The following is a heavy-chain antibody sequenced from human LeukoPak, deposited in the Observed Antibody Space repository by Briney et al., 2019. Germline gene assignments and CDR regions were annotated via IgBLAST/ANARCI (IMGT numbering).Heavy chain of an antibody. CDR3: AREPRRRGGYYFDY. D-gene: IGHD3-16*01. J-gene: IGHJ4*02. CDR2: IKQDGSEK. Sequence: GGSLRLSCAASGFTFSSYWMSWVRQAPGKGLEWVANIKQDGSEKYYVDSVKGRFTISRDNAKNSLYLQMNSLRAEDTAVYYCAREPRRRGGYYFDYWGQGTLVTVSS. V-gene: IGHV3-7*01. CDR1: GFTFSSYW.